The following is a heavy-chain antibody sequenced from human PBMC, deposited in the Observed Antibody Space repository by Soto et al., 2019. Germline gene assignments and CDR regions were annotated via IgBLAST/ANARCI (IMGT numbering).Heavy chain of an antibody. CDR2: IRSKANSYAT. V-gene: IGHV3-73*01. D-gene: IGHD3-9*01. J-gene: IGHJ5*02. CDR1: GFTFSGSA. Sequence: HPGGSLRLSCAASGFTFSGSAMHWVRQASGKGLEWVGRIRSKANSYATAYAASVKGRFTISRDDSKNTAYLQMNSLKTEDTAVYYCTTGRNYDILTCYYESHWYDPWGQGTLVT. CDR3: TTGRNYDILTCYYESHWYDP.